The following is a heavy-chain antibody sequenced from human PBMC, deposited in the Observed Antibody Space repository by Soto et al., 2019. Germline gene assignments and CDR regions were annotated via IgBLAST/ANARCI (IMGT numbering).Heavy chain of an antibody. CDR2: INPNSGGT. V-gene: IGHV1-2*02. CDR1: GYTFTDYY. D-gene: IGHD6-19*01. Sequence: QVQLVQSGAEVKKPGASVKVSCKASGYTFTDYYMHWVRQAPGQGLEWMGWINPNSGGTNYAQKFQGRVTMTRDTSISTAYMELNRLRSDDTAVYDCARDQSPSSGWPGMDVWGQGTTVTVSS. CDR3: ARDQSPSSGWPGMDV. J-gene: IGHJ6*02.